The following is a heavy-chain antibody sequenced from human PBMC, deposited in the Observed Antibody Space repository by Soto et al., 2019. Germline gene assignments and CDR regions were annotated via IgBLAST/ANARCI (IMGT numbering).Heavy chain of an antibody. J-gene: IGHJ6*02. V-gene: IGHV5-51*01. D-gene: IGHD2-21*02. Sequence: GESLKISCKGSGYSFTSYWISWVRQMPGKGLECMGIIYPGDFDTRYSPSFQGQVTISVDKSISTAYLQWSSLKASDTAVYYCARQYCTGDCYSDYYFGMDVWGQGTTVTV. CDR1: GYSFTSYW. CDR2: IYPGDFDT. CDR3: ARQYCTGDCYSDYYFGMDV.